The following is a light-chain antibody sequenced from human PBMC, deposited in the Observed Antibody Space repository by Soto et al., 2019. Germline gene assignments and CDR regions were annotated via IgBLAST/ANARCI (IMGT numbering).Light chain of an antibody. J-gene: IGLJ1*01. CDR1: SSVVGSYNL. CDR2: EVS. CDR3: CSYAGSSFYV. Sequence: QSVLTQPASVSGSPGQSITISCTGTSSVVGSYNLVSWYQQHPGKAPKLMICEVSKRPSGVSNRFSGSKSGNTASLTISGLQADVEADYYCCSYAGSSFYVFGTGTNVTVL. V-gene: IGLV2-23*02.